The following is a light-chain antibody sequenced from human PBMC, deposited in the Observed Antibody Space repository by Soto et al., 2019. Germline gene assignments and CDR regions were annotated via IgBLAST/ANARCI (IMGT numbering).Light chain of an antibody. CDR3: CSYAGSDSFV. Sequence: QSALTQPASVSGSPGQSITISCTGTSSDVGSYNLVSWYQHHPGKAPKLKIYEGSKRSSGVSNRFSGSKSGNTASLTISGLQAEDEADYYCCSYAGSDSFVFGTGTKLTVL. J-gene: IGLJ1*01. V-gene: IGLV2-23*01. CDR1: SSDVGSYNL. CDR2: EGS.